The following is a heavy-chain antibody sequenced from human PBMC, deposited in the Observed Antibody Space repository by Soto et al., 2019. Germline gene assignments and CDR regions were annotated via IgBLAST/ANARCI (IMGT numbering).Heavy chain of an antibody. CDR3: ARRTARGVKYFQH. CDR2: IYYSGSP. Sequence: VQLPASGPGLVKPAQTLSLTCTVSGGSISSGDYYWSWIRQPPGKGLEWIGYIYYSGSPYYNPSLKSRFTISVDTSKNQFSLKLSSLTAADTAVYYCARRTARGVKYFQHWGKGTLVTVSS. D-gene: IGHD3-10*01. J-gene: IGHJ1*01. V-gene: IGHV4-30-4*01. CDR1: GGSISSGDYY.